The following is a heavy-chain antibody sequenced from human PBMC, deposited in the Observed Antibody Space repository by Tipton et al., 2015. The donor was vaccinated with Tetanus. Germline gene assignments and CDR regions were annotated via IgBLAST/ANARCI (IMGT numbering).Heavy chain of an antibody. CDR1: GFTFSRYG. CDR3: GKRLRTNEAPPCNLDC. D-gene: IGHD2-8*01. CDR2: VSGSGDNT. J-gene: IGHJ4*02. V-gene: IGHV3-23*01. Sequence: SLRLSCAASGFTFSRYGMSWVRQAPGKGLEWVAGVSGSGDNTNHVDSVKGRITISRDNSKNTLYLQMNSLRAEGPAIYYCGKRLRTNEAPPCNLDCWGQGALVPVSS.